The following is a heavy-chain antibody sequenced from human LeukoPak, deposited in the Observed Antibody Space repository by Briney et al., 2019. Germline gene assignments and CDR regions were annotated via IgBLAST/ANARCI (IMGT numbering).Heavy chain of an antibody. CDR3: AKGSLGSWYYFDY. J-gene: IGHJ4*02. D-gene: IGHD6-13*01. Sequence: GGSLRLSCAASGFTFGTSAMSWVRQAPGKGPECVSTFGRSGSDTYYSDSVKGRFTIFRDNSKNTLYLQMNSLRDEDTAVYYCAKGSLGSWYYFDYWGQGTLVTVSS. CDR1: GFTFGTSA. CDR2: FGRSGSDT. V-gene: IGHV3-23*01.